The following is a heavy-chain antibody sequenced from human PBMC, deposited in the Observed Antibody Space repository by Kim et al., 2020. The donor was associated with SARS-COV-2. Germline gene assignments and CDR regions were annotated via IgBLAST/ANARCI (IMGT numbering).Heavy chain of an antibody. CDR3: ARLSNSNSRIRYFYFDL. Sequence: SETLSLTCTVSGDSISNDFWSWIRQPPGKGLEWIGYIYNDGTRNYNPSLKSRLTISLDMSKRQFSLKLVSVTAADTAVYYCARLSNSNSRIRYFYFDLWGRGTLVTVTS. D-gene: IGHD4-4*01. V-gene: IGHV4-59*08. CDR1: GDSISNDF. CDR2: IYNDGTR. J-gene: IGHJ2*01.